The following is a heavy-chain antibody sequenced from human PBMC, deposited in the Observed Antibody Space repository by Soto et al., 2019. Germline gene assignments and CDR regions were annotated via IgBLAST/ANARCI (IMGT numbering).Heavy chain of an antibody. V-gene: IGHV4-39*01. CDR1: GGSISSSSYY. Sequence: QLQLQESGPGLVKPSETLSLTCTVSGGSISSSSYYWGWIRQPPGKGLEWIGSIYYSGSTYYNSSLKSRVTISVDTSKNQFSLKLSSVTAADTAVYYCARRGFSSSSWYWFDPWGQGTLVTVSS. D-gene: IGHD6-13*01. J-gene: IGHJ5*02. CDR3: ARRGFSSSSWYWFDP. CDR2: IYYSGST.